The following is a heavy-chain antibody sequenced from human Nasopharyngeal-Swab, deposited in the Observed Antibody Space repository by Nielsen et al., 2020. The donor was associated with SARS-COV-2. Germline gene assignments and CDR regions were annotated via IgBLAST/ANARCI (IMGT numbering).Heavy chain of an antibody. D-gene: IGHD3-3*01. V-gene: IGHV3-23*01. Sequence: GSLKISCAASGFTFSSYAMSWVRQAPGKGLEWVSAISGSGGSTYYADSVKGRFTISRDNSKTTLYLQMNSLRAEDTAVYYCAKDPYYDFWSGYYFDYWGQGTLVTVSS. J-gene: IGHJ4*02. CDR1: GFTFSSYA. CDR2: ISGSGGST. CDR3: AKDPYYDFWSGYYFDY.